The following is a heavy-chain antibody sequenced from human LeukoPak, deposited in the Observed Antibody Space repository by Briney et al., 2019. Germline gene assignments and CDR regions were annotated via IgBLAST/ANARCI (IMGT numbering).Heavy chain of an antibody. V-gene: IGHV1-8*03. CDR3: ARVAGSIDY. J-gene: IGHJ4*02. CDR1: GYTFTTYD. D-gene: IGHD6-19*01. CDR2: MNPNSGYT. Sequence: ASVKVSCKASGYTFTTYDINWVRQATGQGLEWMGWMNPNSGYTGYAQKFQGRVTITRDTSISTAYMELSSLRSEDTAVYYCARVAGSIDYWGQGTLITVSS.